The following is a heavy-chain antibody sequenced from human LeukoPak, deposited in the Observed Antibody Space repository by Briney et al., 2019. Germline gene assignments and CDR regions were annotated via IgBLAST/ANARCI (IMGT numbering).Heavy chain of an antibody. CDR3: AKDLVRRTWFDP. D-gene: IGHD3-16*01. Sequence: GGSLRLSCAASGFTFSSYAMSWVRQAPGKGLEWVSAISGSGGSAYYADSVKGRFTISRDNSKNTLYLQMNSLRAEDTAVYYCAKDLVRRTWFDPWGQGTLVTVSS. J-gene: IGHJ5*02. V-gene: IGHV3-23*01. CDR1: GFTFSSYA. CDR2: ISGSGGSA.